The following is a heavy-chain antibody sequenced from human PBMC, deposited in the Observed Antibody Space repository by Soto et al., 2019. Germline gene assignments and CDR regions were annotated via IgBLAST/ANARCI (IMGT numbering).Heavy chain of an antibody. CDR2: ISGRGGGT. CDR1: GFTFTTYA. Sequence: GGSLRLSCAASGFTFTTYAMNWVRQAPGKGLEWVSGISGRGGGTYYADSVRGRFTISRDNSKNTLFLQMTSLRAEDTAIYYCAKEGVTVAGLYFDYWGQGTLVTVSS. V-gene: IGHV3-23*01. D-gene: IGHD6-19*01. J-gene: IGHJ4*02. CDR3: AKEGVTVAGLYFDY.